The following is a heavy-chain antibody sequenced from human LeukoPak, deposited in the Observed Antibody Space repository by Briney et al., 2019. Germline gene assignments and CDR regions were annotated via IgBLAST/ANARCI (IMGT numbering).Heavy chain of an antibody. CDR2: IKQDGSEK. CDR1: GFTLSSYW. J-gene: IGHJ4*02. V-gene: IGHV3-7*01. CDR3: ARLAGL. D-gene: IGHD6-19*01. Sequence: GGSLRLSCAASGFTLSSYWMSWARQAPGKGLEWVANIKQDGSEKYYVDSVKGRFTISRDNAKNSLYLQMNSLRAEDTAVYYCARLAGLWGQGTLVTVSS.